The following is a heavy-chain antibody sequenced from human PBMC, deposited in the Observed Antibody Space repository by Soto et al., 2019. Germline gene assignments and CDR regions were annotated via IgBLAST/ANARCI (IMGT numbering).Heavy chain of an antibody. CDR3: ARDRRRGPLIAAAGMVSAFDI. CDR1: GFTFSSYG. CDR2: IWYDGSNK. J-gene: IGHJ3*02. D-gene: IGHD6-13*01. V-gene: IGHV3-33*01. Sequence: QVQLVESGGGVVQHGRSLRLSCAASGFTFSSYGMHWVRQAPGKGLEWVAVIWYDGSNKYYADSVKGRFTISRDNSKNTLYLQMNSLRAEDTAVYYCARDRRRGPLIAAAGMVSAFDIWGQGTMVTVSS.